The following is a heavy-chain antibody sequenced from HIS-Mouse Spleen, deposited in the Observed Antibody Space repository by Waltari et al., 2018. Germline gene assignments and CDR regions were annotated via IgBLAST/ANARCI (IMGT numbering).Heavy chain of an antibody. CDR1: GGSISSSSYY. CDR2: IYYSGST. D-gene: IGHD6-13*01. J-gene: IGHJ2*01. V-gene: IGHV4-39*07. CDR3: AREIPYSSSWYDWYFDL. Sequence: QLQLQESGPGLVKPSETLSLTCTVSGGSISSSSYYWGWIRQPPGKGLEWIGIIYYSGSTSYNPALKSRGTISVDTSKNQFSLKLSSVTAADTAVYYCAREIPYSSSWYDWYFDLWGRGTLVTVSS.